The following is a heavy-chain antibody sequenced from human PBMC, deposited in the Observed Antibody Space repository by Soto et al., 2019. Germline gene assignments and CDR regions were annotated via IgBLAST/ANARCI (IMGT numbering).Heavy chain of an antibody. D-gene: IGHD3-22*01. CDR3: ARGSHSSGYYRKTYYFDY. CDR2: INHSGST. J-gene: IGHJ4*02. CDR1: GGSFSGYY. V-gene: IGHV4-34*01. Sequence: QVQLQQWGAGLLKPSETLSLTCAVYGGSFSGYYWSWIRQPPGNGLEWIREINHSGSTNYNPSLMSRVTISVDTSKNQFSLKLSSVTAADTAVYSCARGSHSSGYYRKTYYFDYWGQGTLVIVSS.